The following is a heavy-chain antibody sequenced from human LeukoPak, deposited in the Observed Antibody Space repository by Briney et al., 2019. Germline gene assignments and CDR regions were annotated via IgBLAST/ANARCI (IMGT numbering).Heavy chain of an antibody. CDR2: IKSKTDGGTT. V-gene: IGHV3-15*01. J-gene: IGHJ4*02. Sequence: GGSLRLSCAASGFTVSSNYMSWVRQAPGKGLEWVGRIKSKTDGGTTDYAAPVKGRFTISRDDSKNTLYLQMNSLKTEDTAVYYCTTDPNYYDAFWGQGTLVTVSS. D-gene: IGHD3-22*01. CDR3: TTDPNYYDAF. CDR1: GFTVSSNY.